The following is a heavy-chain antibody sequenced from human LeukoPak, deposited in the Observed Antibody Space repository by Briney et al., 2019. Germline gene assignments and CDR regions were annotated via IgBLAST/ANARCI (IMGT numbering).Heavy chain of an antibody. CDR1: GGSISSSSYY. CDR2: IFYSGNT. Sequence: SETLSLTCTVSGGSISSSSYYWGWIRQPPGKGLEWIGSIFYSGNTHYNASLKSRVTISLDTSKNQFSLKLTSVTAADTAVYYCARDRPVAGANWFDPWGQGALVTVSS. V-gene: IGHV4-39*07. J-gene: IGHJ5*02. CDR3: ARDRPVAGANWFDP. D-gene: IGHD6-13*01.